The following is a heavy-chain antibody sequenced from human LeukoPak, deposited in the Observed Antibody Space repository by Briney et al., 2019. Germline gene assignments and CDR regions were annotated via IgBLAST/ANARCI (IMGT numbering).Heavy chain of an antibody. D-gene: IGHD3-3*01. CDR3: APPPSGWLQFLSVS. Sequence: SETLSLTCAVYGGSFSGYYWSWIRQPPGKGLEWIAEINHSGSTNYNPSLKSRVTISVDTSKNQFSLKLSSVTAADTAVYYCAPPPSGWLQFLSVSWGQGTLVTVSS. CDR2: INHSGST. J-gene: IGHJ5*02. V-gene: IGHV4-34*01. CDR1: GGSFSGYY.